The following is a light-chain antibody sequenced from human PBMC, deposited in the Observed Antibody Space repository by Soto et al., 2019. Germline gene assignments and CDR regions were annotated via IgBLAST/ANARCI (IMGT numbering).Light chain of an antibody. V-gene: IGLV2-23*01. Sequence: QSVLTQPASVSGSPGQSIALSCTGTSSDVGTYNLVSWYQQHPGKAPKLLISEGGKRPPGVSDRFSGSKSGNTASLTISGLQAEDEADYYCCSFAAGNTYVFVTGSMVTVL. CDR1: SSDVGTYNL. CDR2: EGG. J-gene: IGLJ1*01. CDR3: CSFAAGNTYV.